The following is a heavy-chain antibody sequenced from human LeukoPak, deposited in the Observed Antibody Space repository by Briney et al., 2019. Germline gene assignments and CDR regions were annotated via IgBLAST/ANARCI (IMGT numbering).Heavy chain of an antibody. J-gene: IGHJ4*02. CDR2: MAWNSGRI. Sequence: GGSLRLSCEASGFRFEDYGMQWVRQRPGKGLEYVAGMAWNSGRIGYADSVKGRFTISRDNGKNSLYLQMNSLRVEDTAVYYCARLRIGNSGNYCNDYWGQGTLVTVSS. D-gene: IGHD1-26*01. CDR3: ARLRIGNSGNYCNDY. CDR1: GFRFEDYG. V-gene: IGHV3-9*01.